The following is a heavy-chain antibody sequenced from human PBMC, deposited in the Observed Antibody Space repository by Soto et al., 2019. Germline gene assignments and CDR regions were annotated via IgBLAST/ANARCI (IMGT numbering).Heavy chain of an antibody. CDR1: CYTFTSYG. D-gene: IGHD6-19*01. CDR2: IIAYNGNT. V-gene: IGHV1-18*01. Sequence: ASVKVCCKARCYTFTSYGIRLLRQSPGQWLECILLIIAYNGNTNYAQKLQGRVTMTTDTSTSTAYMELRSLRSDDTAVYYCARDWSSGWHAFDIWGQGTMVTVSS. CDR3: ARDWSSGWHAFDI. J-gene: IGHJ3*02.